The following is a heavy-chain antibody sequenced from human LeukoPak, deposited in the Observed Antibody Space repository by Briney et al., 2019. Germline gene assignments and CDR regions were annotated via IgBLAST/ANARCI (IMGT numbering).Heavy chain of an antibody. CDR1: GFTFGDYA. V-gene: IGHV3-74*01. CDR3: LWGWGSFDY. J-gene: IGHJ4*02. CDR2: INSDGSST. Sequence: GGSLRLSCTASGFTFGDYAMSWFRQAPGKGLVWVSRINSDGSSTSYADSVKGRFTISRDNAKNTLYLQMNSLRAEDTAVYYCLWGWGSFDYWGQGTLVTVSS. D-gene: IGHD3-16*01.